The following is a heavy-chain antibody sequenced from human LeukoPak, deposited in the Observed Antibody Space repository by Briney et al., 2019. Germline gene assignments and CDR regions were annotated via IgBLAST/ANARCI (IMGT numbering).Heavy chain of an antibody. D-gene: IGHD6-19*01. CDR3: ARVAFGAVAGDNWFDP. J-gene: IGHJ5*02. Sequence: ASVKLSCKASGYTFTSYDINWVRQATGQGLEWMGWMNPNSGNTGYAQKFQGRVTMTRNTSISTAYMELSSLRSEDTAVYYCARVAFGAVAGDNWFDPWGQGTLVTVSS. CDR1: GYTFTSYD. V-gene: IGHV1-8*01. CDR2: MNPNSGNT.